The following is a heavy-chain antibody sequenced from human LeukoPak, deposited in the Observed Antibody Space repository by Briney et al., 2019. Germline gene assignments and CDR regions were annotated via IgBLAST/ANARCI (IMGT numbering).Heavy chain of an antibody. V-gene: IGHV1-18*01. Sequence: ASVKVSCKASGYTFTSYGISWVRQAPGQGLEWMGWISAYNGNTNYAQKLQGRVTMTTDTSTSTAYMELRSLRSDDTAVYYCASSFVVGSSRFDEFDYWGQGTLVTVSS. D-gene: IGHD6-13*01. CDR3: ASSFVVGSSRFDEFDY. CDR2: ISAYNGNT. J-gene: IGHJ4*02. CDR1: GYTFTSYG.